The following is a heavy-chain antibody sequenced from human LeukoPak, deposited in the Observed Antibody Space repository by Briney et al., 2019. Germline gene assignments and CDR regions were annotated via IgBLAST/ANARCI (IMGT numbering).Heavy chain of an antibody. V-gene: IGHV3-23*01. J-gene: IGHJ4*02. D-gene: IGHD6-19*01. CDR3: AKDLAVAGTASGY. CDR2: ISGSDGGT. Sequence: GGSLRLSCAASGFTFSNYAMNWVRQAPGKGLEWVSGISGSDGGTYYADSVKGRLTISRDNSKNTLYLQMNSLRAEDTAVYYCAKDLAVAGTASGYWGQGTLVTVSS. CDR1: GFTFSNYA.